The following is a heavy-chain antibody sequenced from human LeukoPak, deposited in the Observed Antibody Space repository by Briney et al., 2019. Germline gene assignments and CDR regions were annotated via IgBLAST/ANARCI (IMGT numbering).Heavy chain of an antibody. Sequence: SETLSLTCAVYGGSFSGYYWSWIRQPPGKGLEWIGEINHSGSTNYNPSLKSRVTISVDTSKNQFSLKLSSVTAADTAVYYRARGLTIFGVAPLINWFDPWGQGTLVTVSS. D-gene: IGHD3-3*01. CDR2: INHSGST. CDR3: ARGLTIFGVAPLINWFDP. CDR1: GGSFSGYY. J-gene: IGHJ5*02. V-gene: IGHV4-34*01.